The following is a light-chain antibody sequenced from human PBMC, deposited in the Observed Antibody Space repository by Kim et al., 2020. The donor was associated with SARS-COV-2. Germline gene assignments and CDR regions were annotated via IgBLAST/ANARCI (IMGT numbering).Light chain of an antibody. CDR2: AND. CDR3: AAWDDSLFYV. CDR1: NSNIGSNS. Sequence: PGQSVTISCSGSNSNIGSNSVSWYLQLPGATPKLLIYANDQRPSGVPDRFSGSKSGTSASLAISGLQSEDEAAYYCAAWDDSLFYVFGTGTKVTVL. J-gene: IGLJ1*01. V-gene: IGLV1-44*01.